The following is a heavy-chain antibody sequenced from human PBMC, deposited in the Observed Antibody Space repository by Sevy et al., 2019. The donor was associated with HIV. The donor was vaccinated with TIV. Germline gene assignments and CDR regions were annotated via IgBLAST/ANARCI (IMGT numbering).Heavy chain of an antibody. Sequence: GGSLRLSCAASGFTFSNAWMSWVRQAPGKGLEWVGHVKSKTDGGTTDCPAPVRGRFTISRDYSKNTLYLQMNSLKTEDTAVYYCTTGGSLFQHWGQGTLVTVSS. CDR1: GFTFSNAW. CDR2: VKSKTDGGTT. CDR3: TTGGSLFQH. J-gene: IGHJ1*01. V-gene: IGHV3-15*01. D-gene: IGHD3-16*01.